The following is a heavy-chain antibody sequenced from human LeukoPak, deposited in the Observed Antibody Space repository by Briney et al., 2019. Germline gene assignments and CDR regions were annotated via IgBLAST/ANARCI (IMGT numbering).Heavy chain of an antibody. V-gene: IGHV4-4*02. J-gene: IGHJ4*02. CDR2: IYRSGST. D-gene: IGHD4-17*01. CDR1: GGSISSSNW. CDR3: ARASHDYGDYSHFDY. Sequence: PSGTLSLTCAVSGGSISSSNWWTWVRPPPGKGLEWIGEIYRSGSTNYNPSLKSRVTTSVDKSKNQFSLKLSSLTAADTAVYYCARASHDYGDYSHFDYWGQGTLVTVSS.